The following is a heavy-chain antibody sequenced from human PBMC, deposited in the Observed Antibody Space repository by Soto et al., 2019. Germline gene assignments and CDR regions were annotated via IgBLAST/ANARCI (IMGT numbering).Heavy chain of an antibody. V-gene: IGHV3-33*01. CDR3: ARDYYDFWSGYSSLLHYYGMDV. CDR1: GFTFSSYG. D-gene: IGHD3-3*01. Sequence: GGSLRLSCAASGFTFSSYGMHWVRQAPGKGLEWVAVIWYDGSNKYYADSVKGRFTISRDNSKNTLYLQMNSLRAEDTAVYYCARDYYDFWSGYSSLLHYYGMDVWGQGTTVTVSS. J-gene: IGHJ6*02. CDR2: IWYDGSNK.